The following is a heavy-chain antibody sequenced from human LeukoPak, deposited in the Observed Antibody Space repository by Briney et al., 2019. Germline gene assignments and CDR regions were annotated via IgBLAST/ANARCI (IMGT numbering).Heavy chain of an antibody. CDR1: GYTFTSYY. CDR2: INPSGGST. D-gene: IGHD4-17*01. J-gene: IGHJ3*02. CDR3: ARDFGGMGYGDDDAFDI. V-gene: IGHV1-46*01. Sequence: ASVKVSCKASGYTFTSYYMHWVRQAPGQGLEWMGIINPSGGSTSYAQKFQGRVTMTRDTSTSTVYMELSSLRSEDTAVYYCARDFGGMGYGDDDAFDIWGQGTMVTVSS.